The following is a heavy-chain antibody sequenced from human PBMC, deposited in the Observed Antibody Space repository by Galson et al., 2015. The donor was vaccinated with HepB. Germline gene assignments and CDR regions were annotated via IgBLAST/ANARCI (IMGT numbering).Heavy chain of an antibody. Sequence: SVKVSCKASGYTFTSYYMHWVRQAPGQGLEWMGIINPSGGSTSYAQKFQGRVTMTRDTSTSTVYMELSSLRSEDTAVYYCARDDRDYGGFYPPDYPGDALDYWGQGTLVTVSS. CDR3: ARDDRDYGGFYPPDYPGDALDY. CDR1: GYTFTSYY. CDR2: INPSGGST. J-gene: IGHJ4*02. V-gene: IGHV1-46*03. D-gene: IGHD4-23*01.